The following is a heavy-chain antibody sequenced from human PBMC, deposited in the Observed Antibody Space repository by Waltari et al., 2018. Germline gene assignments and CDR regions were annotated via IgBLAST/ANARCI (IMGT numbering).Heavy chain of an antibody. J-gene: IGHJ4*02. D-gene: IGHD6-19*01. CDR1: GVSITTYY. Sequence: QVQLQESGPGLVKPSETLSLTCTVSGVSITTYYWTWIRQPPGRGLEWIGYMFYNGSPNYNPSLKSRVTISIDTSKNQVSLNLSSVTAADTAIYYCARDTIAVGYFDLWGQGTLVTVSS. CDR3: ARDTIAVGYFDL. CDR2: MFYNGSP. V-gene: IGHV4-59*01.